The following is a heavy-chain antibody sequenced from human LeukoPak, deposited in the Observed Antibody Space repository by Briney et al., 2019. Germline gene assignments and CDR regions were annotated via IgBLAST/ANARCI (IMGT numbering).Heavy chain of an antibody. CDR1: GYSISSGYY. V-gene: IGHV4-38-2*02. D-gene: IGHD4-17*01. Sequence: SETLSLTCTVSGYSISSGYYWGWLRQPPGKGLEWIGSIYHSGSTYYNPSLKSRVTISVDTSKNQFSLKLSSVTAADTAVYYCARDGVGVTTNLVYYYMDVWGKGATVTVSS. J-gene: IGHJ6*03. CDR3: ARDGVGVTTNLVYYYMDV. CDR2: IYHSGST.